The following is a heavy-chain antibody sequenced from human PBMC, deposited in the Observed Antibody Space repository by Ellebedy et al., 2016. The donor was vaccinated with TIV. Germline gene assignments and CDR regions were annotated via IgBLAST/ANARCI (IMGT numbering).Heavy chain of an antibody. V-gene: IGHV3-7*01. CDR1: GITFTDYW. J-gene: IGHJ4*02. D-gene: IGHD6-19*01. CDR2: IKQDGSEQ. Sequence: PGGSLRLSCAASGITFTDYWLNWFRPAPGKGLEWVANIKQDGSEQNYVDSVKGRFTISRDNAKNSLNLKMNTLRTEDTAVYYCAGGRGWLVDYWGQGIMVTVSS. CDR3: AGGRGWLVDY.